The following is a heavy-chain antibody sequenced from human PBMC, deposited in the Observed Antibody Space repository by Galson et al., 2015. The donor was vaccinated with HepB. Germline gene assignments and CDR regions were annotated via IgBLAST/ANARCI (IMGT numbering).Heavy chain of an antibody. CDR1: GDSVSSNRAA. D-gene: IGHD3-22*01. Sequence: CAISGDSVSSNRAAWNWIRQSPSRGLEWLGRTYYRSKWSSDYAASVKSRITINADTSKNQFSLQLNSVTPEDTAVYYCAGGHYYDSTGAYYFDYWGQGTLVTVSS. J-gene: IGHJ4*02. CDR3: AGGHYYDSTGAYYFDY. V-gene: IGHV6-1*01. CDR2: TYYRSKWSS.